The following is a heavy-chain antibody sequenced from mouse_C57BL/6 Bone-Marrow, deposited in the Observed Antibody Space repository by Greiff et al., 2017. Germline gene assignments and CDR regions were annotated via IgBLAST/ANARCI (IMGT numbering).Heavy chain of an antibody. CDR3: ARDYGSSYVEGAMDY. V-gene: IGHV1-76*01. J-gene: IGHJ4*01. D-gene: IGHD1-1*01. CDR1: GYTFTDYY. Sequence: QVQLQQSGAELVRPGASVTLSCKASGYTFTDYYINWVKQRPGQGLEWIARIYPGSGNTYYNEKFKGKATLTAEKSSSTAYMQLSSLTSEDSAVYFCARDYGSSYVEGAMDYWGQGTSVTVSS. CDR2: IYPGSGNT.